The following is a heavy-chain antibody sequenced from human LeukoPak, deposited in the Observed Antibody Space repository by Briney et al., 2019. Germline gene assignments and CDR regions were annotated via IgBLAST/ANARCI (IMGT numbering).Heavy chain of an antibody. J-gene: IGHJ3*01. Sequence: GGSLRLSCAASGFTFSNAWMSWVRQAPGKGLEWVGRIKSKTDGGTTDYAAPVKGRFTISRDDSKNTLYLQMNSLKTEDTAVYYCTTGTYYYDRSGYYYDGEGAFDLWGQGTMVTVSS. CDR3: TTGTYYYDRSGYYYDGEGAFDL. D-gene: IGHD3-22*01. CDR1: GFTFSNAW. CDR2: IKSKTDGGTT. V-gene: IGHV3-15*01.